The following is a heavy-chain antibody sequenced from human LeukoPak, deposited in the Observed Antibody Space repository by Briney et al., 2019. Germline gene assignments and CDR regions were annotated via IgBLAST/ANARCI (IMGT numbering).Heavy chain of an antibody. CDR2: INGSDGGT. CDR1: GFGLSTYA. Sequence: GGSLRLSCAASGFGLSTYAMTWVRQAPGKGLEWVSTINGSDGGTYSADSVKGRFSISRDNSKNKLYLLMNSQRAEDTALYYCARERYYSDSSGFKYWGQGALVTVSS. D-gene: IGHD3-22*01. J-gene: IGHJ4*02. V-gene: IGHV3-23*01. CDR3: ARERYYSDSSGFKY.